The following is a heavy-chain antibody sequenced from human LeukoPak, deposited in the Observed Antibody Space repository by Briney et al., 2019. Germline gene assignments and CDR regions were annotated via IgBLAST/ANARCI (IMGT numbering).Heavy chain of an antibody. D-gene: IGHD2/OR15-2a*01. CDR3: ARVGPSYASMTPAYGMDV. V-gene: IGHV3-20*04. CDR1: GFTFDDYG. CDR2: INWNGGST. J-gene: IGHJ6*02. Sequence: PGGSLRLSCAASGFTFDDYGMSWVRQAPGKGLEWVSGINWNGGSTGYADSVKGRFTISRDNAKNSLYLQMNSLRAEDTALYYCARVGPSYASMTPAYGMDVWGQGTTVTVSS.